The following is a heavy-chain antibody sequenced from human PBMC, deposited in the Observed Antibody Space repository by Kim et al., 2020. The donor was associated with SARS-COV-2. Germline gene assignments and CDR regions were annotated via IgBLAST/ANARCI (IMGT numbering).Heavy chain of an antibody. CDR3: ARGWYYYDSSGYRGGFDY. CDR1: GGSISSYY. D-gene: IGHD3-22*01. Sequence: SETLSLTCTVSGGSISSYYWSWIRQPPGKGLEWIGYIYYSGSTTYNPSLKSRVTISVDTSKNQFSLKLSSVTAADTAVYYCARGWYYYDSSGYRGGFDYWGQGTLVTVSS. J-gene: IGHJ4*02. CDR2: IYYSGST. V-gene: IGHV4-59*01.